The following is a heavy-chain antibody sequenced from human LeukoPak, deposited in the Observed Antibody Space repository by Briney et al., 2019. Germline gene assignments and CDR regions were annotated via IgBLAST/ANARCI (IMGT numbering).Heavy chain of an antibody. D-gene: IGHD3-3*01. J-gene: IGHJ2*01. CDR3: AKDRDYDFWSGYEWYFDL. V-gene: IGHV3-23*01. CDR2: ISGSGGST. Sequence: GGSLRLSCAASGFTLSSYAMSWVRQAPGKGLEWVSAISGSGGSTYYADSVKGRFTISRDNSKNTLYLQMNSLRAEDTAVYYCAKDRDYDFWSGYEWYFDLWGRGTLVTVSS. CDR1: GFTLSSYA.